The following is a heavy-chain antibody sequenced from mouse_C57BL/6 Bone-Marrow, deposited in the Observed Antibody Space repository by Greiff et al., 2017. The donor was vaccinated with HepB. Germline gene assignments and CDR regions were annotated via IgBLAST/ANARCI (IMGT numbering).Heavy chain of an antibody. CDR1: GFTFSDYG. CDR2: ISSGSSTI. D-gene: IGHD2-4*01. CDR3: ARPAYDYGWYFDV. J-gene: IGHJ1*03. Sequence: EVKLQESGGGLVKPGGSLKLSCAASGFTFSDYGMHWVRQAPEKGLEWVAYISSGSSTIYYADTVKGRFTISRDNAKNTLFLQMTSLRSEDTAMYYCARPAYDYGWYFDVWGTGTTVTVSS. V-gene: IGHV5-17*01.